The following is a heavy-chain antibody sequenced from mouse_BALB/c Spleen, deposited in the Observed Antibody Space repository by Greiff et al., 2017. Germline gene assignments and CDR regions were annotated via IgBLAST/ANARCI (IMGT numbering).Heavy chain of an antibody. Sequence: VQLQQSGAELARPGASVKLSCKASGYTFTSYWMQWVKQRPGQGLEWIGAIYPGDGDTRYTQKFKGKATLTADKSSSTAYMQLSSLASEDSAVYYCARTYGNYEMDYWGQGTSVTVSS. V-gene: IGHV1-87*01. J-gene: IGHJ4*01. CDR1: GYTFTSYW. CDR3: ARTYGNYEMDY. D-gene: IGHD2-1*01. CDR2: IYPGDGDT.